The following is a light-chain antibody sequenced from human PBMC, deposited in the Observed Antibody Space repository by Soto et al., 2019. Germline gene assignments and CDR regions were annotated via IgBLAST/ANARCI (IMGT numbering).Light chain of an antibody. CDR3: QQYNNWPLT. J-gene: IGKJ4*01. Sequence: EIVLTQSPATQSLSPGERATLSCRASQSISTFLAWYQQKPGQAPRLLIYGASTRATGIPARFSGSGSGTEFTLTISSLQSEDFAVYYCQQYNNWPLTFGGGTKVDIK. CDR2: GAS. V-gene: IGKV3D-15*01. CDR1: QSISTF.